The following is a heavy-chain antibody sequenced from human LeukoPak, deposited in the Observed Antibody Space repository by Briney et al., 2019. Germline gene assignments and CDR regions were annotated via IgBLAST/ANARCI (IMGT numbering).Heavy chain of an antibody. CDR1: GFTFSSYW. D-gene: IGHD3-10*01. J-gene: IGHJ4*02. CDR3: AREEDYGSGSFPFDY. CDR2: INSDGSST. Sequence: GGSLRLSCAASGFTFSSYWMHWVRQAPGKGLVWVSRINSDGSSTSYADSVKGRFTISRDNAKNTLYLQMNSLRAEDMAVYYCAREEDYGSGSFPFDYWGQGTLVTVSS. V-gene: IGHV3-74*01.